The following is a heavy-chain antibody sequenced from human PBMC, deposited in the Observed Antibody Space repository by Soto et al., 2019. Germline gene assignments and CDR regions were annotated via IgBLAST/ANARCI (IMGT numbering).Heavy chain of an antibody. CDR3: ASFARSSSSYYFDD. V-gene: IGHV1-69*12. J-gene: IGHJ4*02. CDR2: IIPIFGTA. Sequence: QVQLVQSGAEVKKPGSSVKVSCKASGGTFSRYAISWVRQAPGQGLEWMGGIIPIFGTATYAQKFQGRVKITADETTSTAYMEMSRLRSDDTAVYYCASFARSSSSYYFDDWGQGTLVTVSS. D-gene: IGHD6-6*01. CDR1: GGTFSRYA.